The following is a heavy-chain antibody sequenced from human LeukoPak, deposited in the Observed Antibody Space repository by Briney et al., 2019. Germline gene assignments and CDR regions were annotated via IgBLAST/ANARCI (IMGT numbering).Heavy chain of an antibody. CDR1: GFIFSNYG. CDR2: ISYDGKKT. V-gene: IGHV3-30*03. Sequence: GGSLRLSCAASGFIFSNYGMHWVRQAPGKGLEWLAAISYDGKKTYYVDSVEGRFTISRDSSQDTLFLQMNSLGDEDTAMYYCARDREALIAMVITGDFDYWGQGTLVTVSS. J-gene: IGHJ4*02. CDR3: ARDREALIAMVITGDFDY. D-gene: IGHD3-22*01.